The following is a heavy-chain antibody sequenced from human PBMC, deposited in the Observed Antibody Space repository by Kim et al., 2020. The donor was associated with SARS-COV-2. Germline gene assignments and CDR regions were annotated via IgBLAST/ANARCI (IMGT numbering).Heavy chain of an antibody. D-gene: IGHD3-22*01. CDR3: AKDRYYDSSGYLYYFDY. Sequence: VKGRFTISRDNSKNTLYLQMNSLRAEDTAVYYCAKDRYYDSSGYLYYFDYWGQGTLVTVSS. J-gene: IGHJ4*02. V-gene: IGHV3-23*01.